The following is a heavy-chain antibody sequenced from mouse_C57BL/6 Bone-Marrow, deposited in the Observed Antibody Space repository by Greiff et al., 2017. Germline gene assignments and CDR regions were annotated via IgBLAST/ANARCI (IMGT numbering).Heavy chain of an antibody. CDR2: ISNLAYSI. Sequence: EVKLVESGGGLVQPGGSLKLSCAASGFTFSDYGMAWVRQAPREGPEWVAFISNLAYSIYYADTVTGRFTISRENAKNTLYLEMSSLRSEDTAMYYCARRGNYNAMDYWGQGTSVTVSS. D-gene: IGHD1-3*01. J-gene: IGHJ4*01. CDR1: GFTFSDYG. CDR3: ARRGNYNAMDY. V-gene: IGHV5-15*04.